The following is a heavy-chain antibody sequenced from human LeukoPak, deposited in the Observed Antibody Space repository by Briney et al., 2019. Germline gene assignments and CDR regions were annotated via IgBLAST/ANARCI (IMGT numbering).Heavy chain of an antibody. Sequence: QSGGSLRLSCAASGFTFSSYWMHWVRQGPGKGLVWVSRINGDGSTTHYADSVKGRFTISRDNAKNTLYLQMNSLRAEDTAVYYRARVMVSGQRHMDVWGKGTTVTVSS. CDR3: ARVMVSGQRHMDV. D-gene: IGHD6-25*01. J-gene: IGHJ6*03. CDR1: GFTFSSYW. V-gene: IGHV3-74*01. CDR2: INGDGSTT.